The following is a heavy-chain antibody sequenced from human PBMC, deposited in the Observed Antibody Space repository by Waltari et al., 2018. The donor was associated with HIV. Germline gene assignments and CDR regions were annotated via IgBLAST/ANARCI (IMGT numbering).Heavy chain of an antibody. V-gene: IGHV3-23*01. CDR2: IGDGGDRS. CDR1: GLGFSSYA. Sequence: VQLLESGGGLVQSGGSLTLSCAASGLGFSSYAMLWVRQGPGKGLEWVSAIGDGGDRSYYVDSVKGRFTISRDNSKNTLSLQMNGLRAEDTAVYYCVKGGGYYDSTGNVPFDYWGQGSLVTVSS. J-gene: IGHJ4*02. CDR3: VKGGGYYDSTGNVPFDY. D-gene: IGHD3-3*01.